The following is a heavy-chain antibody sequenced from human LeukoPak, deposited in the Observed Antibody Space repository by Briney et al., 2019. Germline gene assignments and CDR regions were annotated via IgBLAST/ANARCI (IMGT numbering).Heavy chain of an antibody. CDR2: INHSGST. J-gene: IGHJ5*02. D-gene: IGHD3-10*01. CDR1: GGSFSAFY. V-gene: IGHV4-34*01. Sequence: PSETLSLTCAVYGGSFSAFYWGWIRQPPGKGLEWIGEINHSGSTNYNPSLKSRVTISVDTSKNQFSLKLSSVTAADTAVYYCARRGRPTYYYGSGSYPTTNWFDPWGQGTLVTVSS. CDR3: ARRGRPTYYYGSGSYPTTNWFDP.